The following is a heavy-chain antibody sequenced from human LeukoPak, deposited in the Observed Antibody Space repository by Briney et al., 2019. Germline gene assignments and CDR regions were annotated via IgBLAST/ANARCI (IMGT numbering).Heavy chain of an antibody. Sequence: ASVKVSCKASGGTFSSYAISWVRQAPGQGLEWMGGIIPIFGTANYAQKFQGRVTITADESTSTAYMELSSLRSEDTAVYYCARDWPPTPIIVVVPAAIYRMDVWGQGTTVTVSS. J-gene: IGHJ6*02. CDR3: ARDWPPTPIIVVVPAAIYRMDV. CDR2: IIPIFGTA. CDR1: GGTFSSYA. D-gene: IGHD2-2*01. V-gene: IGHV1-69*01.